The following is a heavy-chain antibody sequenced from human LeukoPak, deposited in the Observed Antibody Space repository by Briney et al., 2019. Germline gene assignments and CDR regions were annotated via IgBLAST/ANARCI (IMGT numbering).Heavy chain of an antibody. CDR3: ARDTGGYDY. CDR1: GGSFSGYY. Sequence: PSETLSLTCAVYGGSFSGYYWSWIRQHPGKGLEWIGYIYYSGSTYYNPSLKSRVTISVDTSKNQFSLKLSSVTAADTAVYYCARDTGGYDYWGQGTLVTVSS. CDR2: IYYSGST. J-gene: IGHJ4*02. D-gene: IGHD2-8*02. V-gene: IGHV4-31*11.